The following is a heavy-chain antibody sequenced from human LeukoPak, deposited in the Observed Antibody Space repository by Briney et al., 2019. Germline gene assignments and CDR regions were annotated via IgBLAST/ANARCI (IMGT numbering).Heavy chain of an antibody. CDR2: ISGSGGST. V-gene: IGHV3-23*01. CDR3: AKVKRYYYGSAYYFDY. CDR1: GFTFSDYA. D-gene: IGHD3-10*01. J-gene: IGHJ4*02. Sequence: GGSLRLSCATSGFTFSDYAMSWVRQAPGKGLEWVSAISGSGGSTYYADSVKGRFTISRDNSKNTLYLQMNSLRAEDTAVYYCAKVKRYYYGSAYYFDYWGQGTLVTVSS.